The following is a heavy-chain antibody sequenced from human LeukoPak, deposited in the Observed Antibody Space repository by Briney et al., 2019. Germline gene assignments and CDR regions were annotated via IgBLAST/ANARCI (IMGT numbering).Heavy chain of an antibody. Sequence: GRSLRLSCAASGFTFSSYGMHWVRQAPGRGLEWVAAISYDGSNKYYGDSVKGRFTISRDNSKNTLYVQMNSLRAEDTAVYYCAKDLVNSTGWDRYYGMDVWGQGTTVTVSS. V-gene: IGHV3-30*18. CDR3: AKDLVNSTGWDRYYGMDV. CDR1: GFTFSSYG. J-gene: IGHJ6*02. D-gene: IGHD6-25*01. CDR2: ISYDGSNK.